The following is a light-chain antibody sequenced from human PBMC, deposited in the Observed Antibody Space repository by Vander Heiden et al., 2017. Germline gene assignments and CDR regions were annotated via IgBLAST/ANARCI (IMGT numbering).Light chain of an antibody. Sequence: QTVVTQEPSVTVSPEGTVTLTCASSTGAVTNGYYPNWFQQKPGQAPRPLIYSTDRKYSWTPARFSGSLLGGKAVLTVSGVQPEDEAEYYCLVYSSAGAYVFGTGTKVTVL. CDR1: TGAVTNGYY. J-gene: IGLJ1*01. CDR2: STD. V-gene: IGLV7-43*01. CDR3: LVYSSAGAYV.